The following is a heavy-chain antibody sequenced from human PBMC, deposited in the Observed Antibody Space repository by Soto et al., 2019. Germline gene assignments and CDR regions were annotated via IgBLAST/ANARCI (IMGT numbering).Heavy chain of an antibody. CDR1: GGSFSGYY. J-gene: IGHJ4*02. CDR2: INHSGST. D-gene: IGHD3-9*01. Sequence: PSETLSLTCAVYGGSFSGYYWSWIRQPPGKGLEWIGEINHSGSTNYNPSLKSRVTISVDTSKNQFSLKLSSVTAADTAVYYCARQPGYYDILTGYSTYYFDYWGQGTPVTVSS. CDR3: ARQPGYYDILTGYSTYYFDY. V-gene: IGHV4-34*01.